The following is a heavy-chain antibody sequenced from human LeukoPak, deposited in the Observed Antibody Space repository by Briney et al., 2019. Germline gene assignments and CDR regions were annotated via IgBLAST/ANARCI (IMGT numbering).Heavy chain of an antibody. CDR1: GFSISRNYY. D-gene: IGHD3-22*01. V-gene: IGHV4-38-2*02. J-gene: IGHJ4*02. Sequence: PSETLSLTCSVSGFSISRNYYWGWIRQPPGKGLEWMGNICHSANTYYNPSLKSRVTISRDTSKNQFSLKMTSVTAADTAVYYCARVIDYDSDSGGYFRGSYYFDHWGQGILVTVTS. CDR2: ICHSANT. CDR3: ARVIDYDSDSGGYFRGSYYFDH.